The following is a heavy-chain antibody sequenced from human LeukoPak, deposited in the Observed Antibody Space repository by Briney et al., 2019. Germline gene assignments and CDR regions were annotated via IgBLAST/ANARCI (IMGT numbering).Heavy chain of an antibody. V-gene: IGHV3-23*01. CDR3: TKEVRGFSYGDN. CDR2: ISGSGYAS. D-gene: IGHD5-18*01. J-gene: IGHJ4*02. Sequence: GGSLRLSCAASGFTFSDYVMSWVRQAPGKGLEWVSGISGSGYASWYADSVEGRLTISRDNSRNIVFLEIQSLKVEDTAVYYCTKEVRGFSYGDNWGQGTLVTVSS. CDR1: GFTFSDYV.